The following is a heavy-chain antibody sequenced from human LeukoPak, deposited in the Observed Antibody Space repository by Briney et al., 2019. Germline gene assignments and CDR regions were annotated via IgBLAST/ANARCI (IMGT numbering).Heavy chain of an antibody. CDR3: ARERSMVRGVSWFDP. J-gene: IGHJ5*02. CDR1: GGSISSYY. D-gene: IGHD3-10*01. CDR2: IYTSGST. Sequence: SSETLSLTCTVSGGSISSYYWSWIRQPAGKGLEWIGRIYTSGSTNYNPSLKSRVTMSVDTSKNQFSLKLSSVTAADTAVHYCARERSMVRGVSWFDPWGQGTLVTVSS. V-gene: IGHV4-4*07.